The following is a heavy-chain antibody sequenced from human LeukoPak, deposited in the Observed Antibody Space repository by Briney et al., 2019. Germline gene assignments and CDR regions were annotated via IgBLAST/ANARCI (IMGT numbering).Heavy chain of an antibody. CDR2: MYNSGST. V-gene: IGHV4-59*01. J-gene: IGHJ4*02. Sequence: SETMSLTCTVSGGSISGSYWSWVRHPPGKGLVWIAYMYNSGSTNYNPSLKSRVTISIDTSKNQFSLKLSSLTAADTAIYYCARGIESYGDYGYWGQGILVTVSS. CDR1: GGSISGSY. D-gene: IGHD4-17*01. CDR3: ARGIESYGDYGY.